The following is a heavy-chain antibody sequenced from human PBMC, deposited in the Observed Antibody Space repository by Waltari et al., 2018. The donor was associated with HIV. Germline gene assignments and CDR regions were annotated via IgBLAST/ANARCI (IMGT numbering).Heavy chain of an antibody. CDR2: IYHSGTT. J-gene: IGHJ4*02. CDR1: GGSFSSGNW. D-gene: IGHD2-15*01. V-gene: IGHV4-4*02. Sequence: QVQLQESGPGLVKPSGTLSLTCAVSGGSFSSGNWWTWVRQPPGKGLEWIGEIYHSGTTNYNPPLKTRVAISLDKAKTRFSLKLSSVTAADTAVYYCAINGGSSNFDYWGQGTLVTVSS. CDR3: AINGGSSNFDY.